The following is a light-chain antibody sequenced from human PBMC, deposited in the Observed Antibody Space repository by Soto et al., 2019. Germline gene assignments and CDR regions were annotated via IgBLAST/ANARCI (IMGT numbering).Light chain of an antibody. CDR2: GAS. CDR1: QSVRTN. J-gene: IGKJ1*01. V-gene: IGKV3-15*01. Sequence: EVLMTQSPATLSVSPGERATLSCRASQSVRTNLAWYPQQPGQAPRLLIYGASTRATGVPARFSGSGSGTECTVTRTSRHSQDFAFYNCQHYNDGPPWAFGQGTKVEI. CDR3: QHYNDGPPWA.